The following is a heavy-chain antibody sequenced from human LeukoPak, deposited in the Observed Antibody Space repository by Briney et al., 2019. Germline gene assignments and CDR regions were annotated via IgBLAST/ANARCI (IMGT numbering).Heavy chain of an antibody. J-gene: IGHJ5*01. Sequence: PSETLSLTCTVSGGSVGTSDYYWGWIRRPPGKGPEWIGDIFYTGKTNFSPSLRGRVTMSIDTSKNLFSLKLTSVTAADTAVYYRARIFDSWGQGTLVAVSS. CDR2: IFYTGKT. V-gene: IGHV4-39*07. CDR3: ARIFDS. CDR1: GGSVGTSDYY.